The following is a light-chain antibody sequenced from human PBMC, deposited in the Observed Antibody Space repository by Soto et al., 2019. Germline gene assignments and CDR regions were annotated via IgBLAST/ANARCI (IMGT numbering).Light chain of an antibody. CDR3: QQANTFPSP. CDR1: QGISSW. Sequence: DLLMTQSPSYLSASVGDRVTITCRASQGISSWLAWYQHKPGKAPKLLIYAASILQGGVPSRFSGSGSGTDLTLTINSLQPEDFATYYCQQANTFPSPFGQGTRLHIK. CDR2: AAS. V-gene: IGKV1D-12*01. J-gene: IGKJ5*01.